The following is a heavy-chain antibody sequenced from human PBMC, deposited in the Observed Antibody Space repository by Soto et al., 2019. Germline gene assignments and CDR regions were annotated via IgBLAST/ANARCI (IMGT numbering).Heavy chain of an antibody. Sequence: SLRLSCAGSGFLFGDAWLSWVRQAPGKGLEWVGRVKRKSDGETTDYAAPVTGRFTISRDDSKPTVYLQMNSLKIEDTGIYYCVAGSPFEYWGQGTLVTVSS. CDR1: GFLFGDAW. CDR3: VAGSPFEY. V-gene: IGHV3-15*01. D-gene: IGHD1-26*01. J-gene: IGHJ4*02. CDR2: VKRKSDGETT.